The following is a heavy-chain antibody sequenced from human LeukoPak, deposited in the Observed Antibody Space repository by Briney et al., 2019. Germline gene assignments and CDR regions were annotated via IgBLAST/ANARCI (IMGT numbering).Heavy chain of an antibody. Sequence: PGGSLRLSCAASGFSFSNFAMNWVRQAPGKGLEWVSSISSSSSYIYYADSVKGRFTISRDNAKNSLYLQMNSLRAEDTAVYYCASSYSSSSCFDYWGQGTLVTVSS. J-gene: IGHJ4*02. V-gene: IGHV3-21*01. CDR2: ISSSSSYI. CDR3: ASSYSSSSCFDY. CDR1: GFSFSNFA. D-gene: IGHD6-6*01.